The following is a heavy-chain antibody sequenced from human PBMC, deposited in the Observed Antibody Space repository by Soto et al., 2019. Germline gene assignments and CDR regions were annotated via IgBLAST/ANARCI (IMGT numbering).Heavy chain of an antibody. CDR3: ARVETGDTSGLLVY. CDR1: GGSFSGYF. CDR2: INHDGSA. D-gene: IGHD1-26*01. V-gene: IGHV4-34*01. Sequence: QVQLQQWGAGLLKPSETLSLTCAVYGGSFSGYFWSWIRQPPGKGLEWIGEINHDGSANYNPSLKSRVTVSADTSKNQFSLKLSSVTAADTAIYYCARVETGDTSGLLVYWGQGTLVTVSS. J-gene: IGHJ4*02.